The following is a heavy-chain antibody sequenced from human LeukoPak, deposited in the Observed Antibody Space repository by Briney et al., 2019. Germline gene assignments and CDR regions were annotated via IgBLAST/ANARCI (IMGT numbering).Heavy chain of an antibody. CDR3: ATEVTSIVPDY. CDR2: FDPENDER. J-gene: IGHJ4*02. CDR1: GHTLSELP. D-gene: IGHD2-21*02. V-gene: IGHV1-24*01. Sequence: ASVKVSCKVSGHTLSELPMYWVRQAPGEGLEWMGGFDPENDERIYAQKFRGRVTMTEDTSTNTAYMELSSLRSDDTAVCYCATEVTSIVPDYWGQGTLVTVSS.